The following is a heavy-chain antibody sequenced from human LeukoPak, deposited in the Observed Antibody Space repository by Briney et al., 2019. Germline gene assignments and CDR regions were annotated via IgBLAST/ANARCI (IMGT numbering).Heavy chain of an antibody. CDR1: GYTFTSYY. V-gene: IGHV1-2*02. J-gene: IGHJ6*03. CDR3: ARVSRGSIAARPTYYYYYYYMDV. D-gene: IGHD6-6*01. Sequence: ASVKVSCKASGYTFTSYYMHWVRQAPGQGLEWMGWINPNSGGTNYAQEFQGRVTMTRDTSISTAYMELSRLRSDDTAVYYCARVSRGSIAARPTYYYYYYYMDVWGKGTTVTVSS. CDR2: INPNSGGT.